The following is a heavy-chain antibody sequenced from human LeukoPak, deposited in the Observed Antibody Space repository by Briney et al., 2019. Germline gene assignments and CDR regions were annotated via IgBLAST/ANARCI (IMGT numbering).Heavy chain of an antibody. J-gene: IGHJ4*02. CDR3: ARELGSSSWYDY. CDR2: INPNSGGT. Sequence: ASVRVSCKASGYTFTGYYMHWVRQAPGQGLEWMGWINPNSGGTNYAQKFQGWVTMTRDTSISTAYMELSRLRSDDTAVYYCARELGSSSWYDYWGQGTLVTVSS. V-gene: IGHV1-2*04. D-gene: IGHD6-13*01. CDR1: GYTFTGYY.